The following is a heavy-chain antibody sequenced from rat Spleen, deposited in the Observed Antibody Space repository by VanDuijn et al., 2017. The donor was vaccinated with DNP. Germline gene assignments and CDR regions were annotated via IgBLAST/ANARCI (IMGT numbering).Heavy chain of an antibody. J-gene: IGHJ2*01. CDR2: INKDSRTI. V-gene: IGHV4-2*01. CDR1: GFIFSNHW. CDR3: AKGPNYGGWSDYFDY. D-gene: IGHD1-11*01. Sequence: EVQLVESGGGPVQPGRSLKLSCLASGFIFSNHWMTWIRQAPGKGLEWIGEINKDSRTIKYIPSLKDKITISRDNAQNTLYLQMSKLGSEDTAIYYCAKGPNYGGWSDYFDYWGQGVMVTVSS.